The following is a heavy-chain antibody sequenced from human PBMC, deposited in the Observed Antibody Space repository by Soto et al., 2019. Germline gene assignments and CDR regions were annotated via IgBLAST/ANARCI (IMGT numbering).Heavy chain of an antibody. CDR1: GFTFSMYW. Sequence: GGSLRLSCVVSGFTFSMYWMHWVRQVPGQSPFWVSRISDDGTTTNYADSVRGRFTISRDNSKNTLFLQTDSLRGEDTAVYFCARDRYSLAYWGQGTLVTVSS. CDR3: ARDRYSLAY. CDR2: ISDDGTTT. D-gene: IGHD1-26*01. J-gene: IGHJ4*02. V-gene: IGHV3-74*01.